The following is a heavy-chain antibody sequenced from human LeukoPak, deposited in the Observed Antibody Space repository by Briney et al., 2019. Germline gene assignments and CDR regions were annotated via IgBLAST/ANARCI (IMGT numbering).Heavy chain of an antibody. V-gene: IGHV1-24*01. D-gene: IGHD2-15*01. CDR1: GYTLTELS. CDR2: FDPEDGET. J-gene: IGHJ3*02. CDR3: ATTIVVVVAATRTDAFGI. Sequence: ASVKVSCKVSGYTLTELSMHWVRQAPGKGLEWMGGFDPEDGETIYAQKFQGRVTMTEDTSTDTAYMELSSLRSEDTAVYYCATTIVVVVAATRTDAFGIWGQGTMVTVSS.